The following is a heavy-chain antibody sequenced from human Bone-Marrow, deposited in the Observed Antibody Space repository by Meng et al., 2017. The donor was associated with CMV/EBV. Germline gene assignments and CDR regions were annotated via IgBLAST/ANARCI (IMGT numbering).Heavy chain of an antibody. CDR1: GFTFDDYT. V-gene: IGHV3-9*01. CDR2: ISWNSVIR. Sequence: GGSLRLSCTASGFTFDDYTMFWVRQAPAKGLEWVSAISWNSVIRDYADSVKGRFTISRDNAKNTLYLQMNSLRAEDTAVYYCASYDYVWGSYRYTDSTPHDAFDIWGQGTMVTVSS. CDR3: ASYDYVWGSYRYTDSTPHDAFDI. D-gene: IGHD3-16*02. J-gene: IGHJ3*02.